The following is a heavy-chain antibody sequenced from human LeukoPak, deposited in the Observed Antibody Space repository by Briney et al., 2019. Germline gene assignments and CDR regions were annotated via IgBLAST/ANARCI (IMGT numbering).Heavy chain of an antibody. CDR1: GFTFSSYS. CDR3: ARAKESFWFDP. J-gene: IGHJ5*02. D-gene: IGHD3-10*01. Sequence: HPGGSLRLSCAASGFTFSSYSMTWVRQAPGKGLEWVSYISSSSSTIYYADSVKGRFTISRDNAKNSLYLQMNSLRAEDTAVYYCARAKESFWFDPWGQGTLVTVSS. V-gene: IGHV3-48*01. CDR2: ISSSSSTI.